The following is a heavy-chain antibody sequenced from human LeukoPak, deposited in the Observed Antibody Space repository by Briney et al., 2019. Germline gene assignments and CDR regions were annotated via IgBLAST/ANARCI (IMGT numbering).Heavy chain of an antibody. CDR1: GFTFGDYA. Sequence: GGSLRLSCTASGFTFGDYAMTWVRQAPGKGLEWVGFIRSKIYGGTPEYAASVKGRFTISGDDSKGIAYLQMNSLKTEDTAVYYCTRDQTPYYWGQGTLVTVSS. J-gene: IGHJ4*02. CDR3: TRDQTPYY. CDR2: IRSKIYGGTP. V-gene: IGHV3-49*04.